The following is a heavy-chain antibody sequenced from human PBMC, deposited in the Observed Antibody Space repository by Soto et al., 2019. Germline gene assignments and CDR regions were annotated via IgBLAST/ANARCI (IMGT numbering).Heavy chain of an antibody. CDR3: ARDPLGSSGSFDY. D-gene: IGHD6-19*01. Sequence: GASVKVSCKASGGTFSSYTISWVRQAPGQGLEWMGRIIPILGIANYAQKFQGRVTITADKSTSTAYMELSSLRSEDTAVYYCARDPLGSSGSFDYWGQGTLVTVSS. V-gene: IGHV1-69*04. CDR1: GGTFSSYT. J-gene: IGHJ4*02. CDR2: IIPILGIA.